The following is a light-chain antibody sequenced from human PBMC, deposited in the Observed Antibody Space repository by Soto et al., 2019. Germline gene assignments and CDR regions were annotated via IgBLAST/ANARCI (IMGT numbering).Light chain of an antibody. CDR2: AAS. CDR1: QSISSY. Sequence: DSQMTQSPSSVSGSXXDRVTITCRGSQSISSYLNWYQQKPGKAPKXXIYAASSLQSGVPSRFSGSGSGTDFTLTISSLQPEDFATYYCQQSYSTPWTFGQGTKVDIK. J-gene: IGKJ1*01. V-gene: IGKV1-39*01. CDR3: QQSYSTPWT.